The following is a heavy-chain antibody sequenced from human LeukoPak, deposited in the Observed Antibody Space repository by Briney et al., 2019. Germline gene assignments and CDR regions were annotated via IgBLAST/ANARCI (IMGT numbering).Heavy chain of an antibody. J-gene: IGHJ4*02. CDR1: GYSISSGYY. V-gene: IGHV4-38-2*02. Sequence: PSETLSLTCTVSGYSISSGYYWGWIRQPPGKGLEWIGSIYHSGSTYYNPSLKSRVTISVDTSKNQFSLKLSSVTAADTAVYYCARGGIPTAHGDYWGQGTLVTVSS. CDR2: IYHSGST. D-gene: IGHD4-17*01. CDR3: ARGGIPTAHGDY.